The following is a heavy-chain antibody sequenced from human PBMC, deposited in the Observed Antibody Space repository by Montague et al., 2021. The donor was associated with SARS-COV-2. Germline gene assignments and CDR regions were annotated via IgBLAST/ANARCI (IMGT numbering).Heavy chain of an antibody. V-gene: IGHV4-34*01. J-gene: IGHJ3*02. Sequence: ESLSLTCAVSRGSFSNYYWTWIRQSPGEGLEWIGEINQGGAPNYTPSPKSRVTISLDTSKKQISLKLNSVTVADTAVFFCARGRPVQGSFRHFDSISSGALDIWAQGSLVIVSS. D-gene: IGHD3-9*01. CDR1: RGSFSNYY. CDR2: INQGGAP. CDR3: ARGRPVQGSFRHFDSISSGALDI.